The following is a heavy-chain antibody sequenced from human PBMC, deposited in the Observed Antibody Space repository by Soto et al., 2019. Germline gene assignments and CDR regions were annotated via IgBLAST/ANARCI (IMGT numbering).Heavy chain of an antibody. V-gene: IGHV3-30*03. J-gene: IGHJ6*02. CDR2: ISYDGWRK. D-gene: IGHD1-1*01. Sequence: QVQLVESGGGVVQPGGSLRLSCSGSGFIFSGYGMHWVRQPPGKGLEWVAVISYDGWRKYYEDSVKGRFTVARDNSQNTVDLEMNSLRVEDSAIYYCATDILRSQLGGGMAVWGQGTTVTVSS. CDR1: GFIFSGYG. CDR3: ATDILRSQLGGGMAV.